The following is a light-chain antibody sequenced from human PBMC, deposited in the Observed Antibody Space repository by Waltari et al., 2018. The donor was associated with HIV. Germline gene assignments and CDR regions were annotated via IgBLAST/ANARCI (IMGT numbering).Light chain of an antibody. CDR3: QQYNNWPPLYT. CDR1: QSVSDY. Sequence: EVVLTPSPATLSLSPGERATLSCRASQSVSDYLAWYQQKPGQAPRLLIHGASTRAAGVPARFSGSGSGTDFTLTISSLQSEDFAMYYCQQYNNWPPLYTFGQGTKLEIK. V-gene: IGKV3-15*01. J-gene: IGKJ2*01. CDR2: GAS.